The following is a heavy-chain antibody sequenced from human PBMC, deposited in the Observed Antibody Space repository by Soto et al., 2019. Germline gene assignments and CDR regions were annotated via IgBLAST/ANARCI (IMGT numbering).Heavy chain of an antibody. Sequence: SENLSLTCTVSGGSISSGDYYWSWIRPPPGKGLAWIGYIYYSGSTYYNTSLKSRVTISVDTSKNQFSLKLSSVTGADTAVYYCARENWKHGDHWGQGTLVTVSS. D-gene: IGHD1-1*01. CDR3: ARENWKHGDH. CDR2: IYYSGST. V-gene: IGHV4-30-4*01. J-gene: IGHJ4*02. CDR1: GGSISSGDYY.